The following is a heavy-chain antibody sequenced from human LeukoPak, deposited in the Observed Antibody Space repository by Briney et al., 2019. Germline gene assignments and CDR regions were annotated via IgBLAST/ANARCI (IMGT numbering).Heavy chain of an antibody. V-gene: IGHV3-30*04. CDR2: ISYDGSNK. J-gene: IGHJ4*02. D-gene: IGHD4-17*01. CDR1: GFTFSSYA. CDR3: AKDPNYGDYAY. Sequence: GGSLRLSCAASGFTFSSYAMHWVRQAPGKGLEWVAVISYDGSNKYYADSVKGRFTISRDNSKNTLYLQMNSLRAEDTAVYYCAKDPNYGDYAYWGQGTLVTVSS.